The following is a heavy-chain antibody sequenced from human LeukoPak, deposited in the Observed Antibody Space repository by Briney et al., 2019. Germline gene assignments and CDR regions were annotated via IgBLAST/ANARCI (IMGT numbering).Heavy chain of an antibody. CDR3: AAFQNGHAPPHY. J-gene: IGHJ4*02. D-gene: IGHD1-1*01. CDR2: IVVGSGNT. CDR1: GFSFISPA. V-gene: IGHV1-58*02. Sequence: SAMDSCMASGFSFISPAMRWGRQARGPRLEWIGWIVVGSGNTNYAQKFQERVTITSNMSTSTAYMELSSLRSEDAAVYYCAAFQNGHAPPHYWGQGTLVTVSS.